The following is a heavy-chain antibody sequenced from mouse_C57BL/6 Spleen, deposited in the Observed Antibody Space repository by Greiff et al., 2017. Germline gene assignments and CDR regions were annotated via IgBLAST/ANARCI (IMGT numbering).Heavy chain of an antibody. V-gene: IGHV2-6-1*01. CDR3: ARHSSDYDGDWYFDV. Sequence: VKVEESGPGLVAPSQSLSITCTVSGFSLTSYGVHWVRQPPGKGLEWLVVIWSDGSTTYNSALNSRLSISKDNSKSQVFLKMNSLQTDDTAMYYCARHSSDYDGDWYFDVWGTGTTVTVSS. CDR2: IWSDGST. D-gene: IGHD2-4*01. J-gene: IGHJ1*03. CDR1: GFSLTSYG.